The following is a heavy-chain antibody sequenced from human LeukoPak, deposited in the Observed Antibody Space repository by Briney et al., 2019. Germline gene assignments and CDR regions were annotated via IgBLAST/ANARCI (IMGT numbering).Heavy chain of an antibody. CDR3: ARDLGGYYNFYALEV. CDR2: ISSSSSTI. V-gene: IGHV3-48*01. D-gene: IGHD4-23*01. J-gene: IGHJ6*02. CDR1: GFTFSSYS. Sequence: GGSLRLSCAASGFTFSSYSMTWVRQAPGKGLEWVSYISSSSSTIYYADSVKGRFTISRDNAKNSLYLQMNSLRAEDTAVYYCARDLGGYYNFYALEVWGPGTTVTVSS.